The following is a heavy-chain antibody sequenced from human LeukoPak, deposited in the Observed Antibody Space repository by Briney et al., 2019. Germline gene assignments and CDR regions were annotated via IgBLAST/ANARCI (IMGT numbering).Heavy chain of an antibody. V-gene: IGHV3-23*01. CDR1: GFTFSSYG. Sequence: PGGSLRLSCAASGFTFSSYGMHWVRQAPGKGLEWVSAISGSGGSTYYADSVKGRFTISRDNSKNTLYLQMNSLRAEDTAVYYCATTNRTTGVPDAFDIWGQGTMVTVSS. J-gene: IGHJ3*02. CDR2: ISGSGGST. CDR3: ATTNRTTGVPDAFDI. D-gene: IGHD2-8*02.